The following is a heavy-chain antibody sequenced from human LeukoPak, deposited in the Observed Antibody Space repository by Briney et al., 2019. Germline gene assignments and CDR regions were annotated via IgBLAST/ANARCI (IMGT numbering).Heavy chain of an antibody. CDR1: GFTFSNYE. CDR3: ARGLASSNWPHWFDP. J-gene: IGHJ5*02. CDR2: VSAIDSTT. V-gene: IGHV3-48*03. Sequence: PGESLRLSCAASGFTFSNYEMNWVRQAPGKGLEWVSYVSAIDSTTYYADSVKGRFTISRDNAKNSLYLQMNSLRVEDTAVYHCARGLASSNWPHWFDPWGQGTLVSVSS. D-gene: IGHD6-13*01.